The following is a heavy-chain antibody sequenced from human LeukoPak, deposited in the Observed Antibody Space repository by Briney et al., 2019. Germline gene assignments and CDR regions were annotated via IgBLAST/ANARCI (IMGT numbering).Heavy chain of an antibody. CDR1: GGSISSSSYY. V-gene: IGHV4-39*01. J-gene: IGHJ4*02. CDR3: AKPNSRGYGGAVDY. CDR2: IYYSGST. D-gene: IGHD4-23*01. Sequence: SSETMSLTCTVSGGSISSSSYYWGWIRQPPGKGLEWFGSIYYSGSTYYNPSLKSRVTISVDTSKNQFSLKLSSVTAADTAVYYCAKPNSRGYGGAVDYWGQGTLVTVSS.